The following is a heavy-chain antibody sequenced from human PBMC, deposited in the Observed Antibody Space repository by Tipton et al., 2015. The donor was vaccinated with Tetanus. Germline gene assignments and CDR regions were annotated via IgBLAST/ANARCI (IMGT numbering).Heavy chain of an antibody. D-gene: IGHD4-17*01. J-gene: IGHJ1*01. V-gene: IGHV3-33*01. CDR3: ARETSLTTSY. Sequence: QLVQSGGGVVQPGRSLRLSCAASGFSFSTYNFHWVRQAPGKGLEWVAVIWYDGTTKYYADSVKGRFTISRDNSKNTLFLQMNSLRAEDTAVYYCARETSLTTSYWGQGTLVTVSS. CDR1: GFSFSTYN. CDR2: IWYDGTTK.